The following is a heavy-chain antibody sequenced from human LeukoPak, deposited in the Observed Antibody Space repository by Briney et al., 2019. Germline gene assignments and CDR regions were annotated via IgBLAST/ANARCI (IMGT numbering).Heavy chain of an antibody. CDR3: AADSYYDSSGYRTDASDY. D-gene: IGHD3-22*01. CDR1: GGTFSSYA. CDR2: IIPIFGTA. J-gene: IGHJ4*02. Sequence: SVKVSCKASGGTFSSYAIIWVRQAPGQGLEWMGGIIPIFGTANYAQKFQGRVTITADESTSTAYMELSSLRSEDTAVYYCAADSYYDSSGYRTDASDYWGQGTLVTVSS. V-gene: IGHV1-69*13.